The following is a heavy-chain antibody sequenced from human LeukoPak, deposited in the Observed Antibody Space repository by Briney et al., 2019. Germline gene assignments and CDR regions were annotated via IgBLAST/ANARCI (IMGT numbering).Heavy chain of an antibody. V-gene: IGHV1-69*08. Sequence: ASVKVSCKASGGTFSSYTISWVRQAPGQGLEWMGRIIPILGTANYAQKFQGRVTITADKSTSTAYMELSSPRSEDTAVYYCAREGCSGGSCRGGRYYFDYWGQGTLVTVSS. J-gene: IGHJ4*02. CDR1: GGTFSSYT. CDR3: AREGCSGGSCRGGRYYFDY. D-gene: IGHD2-15*01. CDR2: IIPILGTA.